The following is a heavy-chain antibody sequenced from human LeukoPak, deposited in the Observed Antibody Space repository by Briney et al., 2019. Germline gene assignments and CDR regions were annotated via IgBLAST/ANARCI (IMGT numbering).Heavy chain of an antibody. D-gene: IGHD5-18*01. V-gene: IGHV3-23*01. J-gene: IGHJ4*02. CDR2: ISGSGGST. Sequence: GGTLRLSCAASGFTFSSYGMSWVRQAPGKGLGWVSAISGSGGSTYYADSVKGRFTISRDNSKNTLYLQMNSLRAEDTAVYYCAKGYSYGPGYYFDYWGQGTLVTVSS. CDR1: GFTFSSYG. CDR3: AKGYSYGPGYYFDY.